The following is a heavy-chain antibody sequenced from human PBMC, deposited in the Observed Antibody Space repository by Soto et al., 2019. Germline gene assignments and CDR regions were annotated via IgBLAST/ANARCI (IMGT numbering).Heavy chain of an antibody. CDR3: VPGGGWYWFDP. J-gene: IGHJ5*02. D-gene: IGHD6-19*01. CDR2: IYYSGST. Sequence: QLQLQESGPGLVKPSETLSLTCTVSGGSISSSSYYWGWIRQPPGKGLEWIGSIYYSGSTYYNPSLKSRVTISVDTSKNQFSLKLSSVTAADTAVYYCVPGGGWYWFDPWGQGTLVTVSS. CDR1: GGSISSSSYY. V-gene: IGHV4-39*01.